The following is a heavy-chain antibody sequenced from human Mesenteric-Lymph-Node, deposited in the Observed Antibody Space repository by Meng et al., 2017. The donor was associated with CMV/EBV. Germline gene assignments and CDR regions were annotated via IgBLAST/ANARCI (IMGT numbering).Heavy chain of an antibody. D-gene: IGHD5-12*01. CDR3: AREWGAIVATLSSLDY. J-gene: IGHJ4*02. V-gene: IGHV1-3*01. CDR1: YTFTSYA. CDR2: INAGNGNT. Sequence: YTFTSYAMHWVRQAPGQRLEWMGWINAGNGNTKYSQKFQGRVTITRDTSASTAYMELSRLRSDDTAVYYCAREWGAIVATLSSLDYWGQGTLVTVSS.